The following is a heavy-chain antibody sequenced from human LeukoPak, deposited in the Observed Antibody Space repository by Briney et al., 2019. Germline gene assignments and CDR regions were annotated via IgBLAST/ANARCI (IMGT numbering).Heavy chain of an antibody. CDR1: GFTFSSFG. Sequence: GRSLRLSCTASGFTFSSFGMHWVRQAPGKGLEWVAVISSDGSSKYYTDPVKGRVTISRDNSKNTLYLQMNSLRAEDTAVYYCARDTRYSYGSGSYTMFDYWGQGTLVAVSS. V-gene: IGHV3-30*03. J-gene: IGHJ4*02. CDR2: ISSDGSSK. CDR3: ARDTRYSYGSGSYTMFDY. D-gene: IGHD3-10*01.